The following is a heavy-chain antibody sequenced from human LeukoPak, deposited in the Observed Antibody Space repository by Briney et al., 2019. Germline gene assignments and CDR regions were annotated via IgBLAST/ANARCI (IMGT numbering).Heavy chain of an antibody. D-gene: IGHD3-10*01. V-gene: IGHV1-18*01. Sequence: ASVKVSCKASGYTFTSYGISWVRRAPGQGLEWMGWISAYNGNTNYAQKLQGRVTMTTDTSTSTVYMELSSLRSEDTAVYYCARPRYYGSGSYYFLWGQGTLVTVSS. CDR1: GYTFTSYG. CDR2: ISAYNGNT. J-gene: IGHJ4*02. CDR3: ARPRYYGSGSYYFL.